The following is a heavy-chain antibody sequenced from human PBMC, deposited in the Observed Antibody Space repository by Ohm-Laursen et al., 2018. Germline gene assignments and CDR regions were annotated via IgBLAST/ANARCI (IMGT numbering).Heavy chain of an antibody. CDR3: AVGPNTYYFDW. CDR1: GFTFSDYY. D-gene: IGHD3/OR15-3a*01. J-gene: IGHJ4*02. CDR2: ISSTGITK. Sequence: GSLRLSCSASGFTFSDYYMSWIRQAPGQGLEWVSYISSTGITKSYADSVKGRFTISRDNSKNTVYLQMNSLRAEDTAVYYCAVGPNTYYFDWWGQGTLVTVSS. V-gene: IGHV3-11*01.